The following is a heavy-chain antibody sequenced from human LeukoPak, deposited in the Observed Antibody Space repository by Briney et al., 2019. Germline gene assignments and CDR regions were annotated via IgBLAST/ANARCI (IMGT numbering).Heavy chain of an antibody. CDR2: IYHSGST. Sequence: PSQTLSLTCAVSGGSISSGGYSWSWIRQPPGKGLEWIGYIYHSGSTYYNPSLKSRVTISVDTSKNQFSLKLSSVTAADTAVYYCARGRGPYYWGQGTLVTVSS. CDR3: ARGRGPYY. CDR1: GGSISSGGYS. D-gene: IGHD3-10*01. V-gene: IGHV4-30-2*01. J-gene: IGHJ4*02.